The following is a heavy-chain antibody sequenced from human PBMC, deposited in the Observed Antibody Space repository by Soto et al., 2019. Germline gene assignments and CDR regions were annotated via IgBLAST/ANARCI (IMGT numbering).Heavy chain of an antibody. D-gene: IGHD2-21*02. CDR1: GDSVSSNSAA. J-gene: IGHJ6*02. CDR3: ARWEESGASAIVTGSYYYYGMDV. CDR2: TYYRSKWYN. V-gene: IGHV6-1*01. Sequence: QTLSLHCAISGDSVSSNSAAWNWIRQSPSRGLEWLGRTYYRSKWYNDYAVSVNSRITNNPDTSKNQFSLQLNSVTPEDTAVYYSARWEESGASAIVTGSYYYYGMDVWGQGTTVTVSS.